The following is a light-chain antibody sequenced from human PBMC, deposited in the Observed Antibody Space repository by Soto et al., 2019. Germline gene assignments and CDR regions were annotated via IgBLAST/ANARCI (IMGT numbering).Light chain of an antibody. Sequence: QPVLTKPPSVSGTPGQGVTISCSGSSSNIGNNFVHWYQQLPGSAPRLLIYRNTQRPAGAPDRFSGSKSGTSASLAISGLRSEDEAHYYCASWDDSLSVVFGGGTKVTVL. J-gene: IGLJ2*01. V-gene: IGLV1-47*01. CDR1: SSNIGNNF. CDR3: ASWDDSLSVV. CDR2: RNT.